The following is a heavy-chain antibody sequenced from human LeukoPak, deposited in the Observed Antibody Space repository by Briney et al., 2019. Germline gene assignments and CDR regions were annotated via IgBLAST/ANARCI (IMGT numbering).Heavy chain of an antibody. V-gene: IGHV3-21*01. D-gene: IGHD3-22*01. J-gene: IGHJ5*02. Sequence: PGGSLRLSCAASGFTFSSYTMNWVRQAPGKGLEYVSSISSSSSHIYYADSVKGRFTISRDNTKSSLYLQMNSLRAEDTAVYYCAREYDSSGYLFDPWGQGTLVTVSS. CDR1: GFTFSSYT. CDR2: ISSSSSHI. CDR3: AREYDSSGYLFDP.